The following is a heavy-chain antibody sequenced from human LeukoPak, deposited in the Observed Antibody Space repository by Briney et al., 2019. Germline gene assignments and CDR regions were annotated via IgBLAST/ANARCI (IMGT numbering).Heavy chain of an antibody. J-gene: IGHJ2*01. V-gene: IGHV5-10-1*01. CDR1: GYSFTNYW. Sequence: AESLRISCQGSGYSFTNYWNSWVRQMPGKRLEWMGRIDPSDSYTNYSPSFQGHVTISADKSISTAYLQWSSLKASDTAMYYCARSAAIVVVPAASHWYFDLWGRGTLVTVSS. CDR2: IDPSDSYT. CDR3: ARSAAIVVVPAASHWYFDL. D-gene: IGHD2-2*01.